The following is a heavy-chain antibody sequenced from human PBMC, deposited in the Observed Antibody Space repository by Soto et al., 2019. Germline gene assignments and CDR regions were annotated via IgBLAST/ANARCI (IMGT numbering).Heavy chain of an antibody. Sequence: GGSLRLSCAASGFTVSSNYMSWVRQAPGKGLEWVSVIYSGGSTYYADSVKGRFTISRHNSKITLYLQMNSLRAEDTAVYYCSRDGFCCDGSWRRFVDVWGQGTTVTGSS. D-gene: IGHD2-15*01. CDR1: GFTVSSNY. CDR3: SRDGFCCDGSWRRFVDV. V-gene: IGHV3-53*04. J-gene: IGHJ6*02. CDR2: IYSGGST.